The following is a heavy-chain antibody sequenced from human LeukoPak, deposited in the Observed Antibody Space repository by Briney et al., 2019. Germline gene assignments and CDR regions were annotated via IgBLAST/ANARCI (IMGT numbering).Heavy chain of an antibody. D-gene: IGHD2-2*01. V-gene: IGHV4-34*01. CDR1: GGSFSGYC. CDR2: INHSGST. J-gene: IGHJ5*02. Sequence: SETLSLTCAVYGGSFSGYCWSWSRQPPGKGLEWIGEINHSGSTNYNPSLKSRVTISVDTSKNQFSLKLSSVTAADTAVYYCARDGGYQLRFRGNWFDPWGQGTLVTVSS. CDR3: ARDGGYQLRFRGNWFDP.